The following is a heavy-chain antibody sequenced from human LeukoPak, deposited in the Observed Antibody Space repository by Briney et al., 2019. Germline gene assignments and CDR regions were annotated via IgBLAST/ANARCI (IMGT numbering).Heavy chain of an antibody. D-gene: IGHD6-13*01. Sequence: GGSLRLSCAASGFTFSSYGMHWARQAPGKGLEWVAVISYDGSNKYYADSVKGRFTISRDNSKNTLYLQMNSLRAEDTAVYYCAKVEQQLTYYYYGMDVWGKGTTVTVSS. CDR3: AKVEQQLTYYYYGMDV. CDR2: ISYDGSNK. J-gene: IGHJ6*04. CDR1: GFTFSSYG. V-gene: IGHV3-30*18.